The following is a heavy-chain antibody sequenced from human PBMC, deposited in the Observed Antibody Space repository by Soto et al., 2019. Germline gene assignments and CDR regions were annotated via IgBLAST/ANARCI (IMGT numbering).Heavy chain of an antibody. J-gene: IGHJ4*02. CDR3: VRTSLVVAAATREDY. CDR2: INSDGSST. CDR1: GFTFSSYW. V-gene: IGHV3-74*01. Sequence: EVQLVDSGGGLVQPGGSLRLSCAASGFTFSSYWMHWVRQAPGKGLVWVSRINSDGSSTSYADSVKGRFTISRDNAKNTLYLQMNSRRAEDTAVSYCVRTSLVVAAATREDYWGQGTLFTVSS. D-gene: IGHD2-15*01.